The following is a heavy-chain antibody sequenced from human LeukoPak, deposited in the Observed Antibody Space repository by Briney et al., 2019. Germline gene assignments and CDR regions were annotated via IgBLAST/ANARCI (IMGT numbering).Heavy chain of an antibody. CDR1: GFTFGSYE. J-gene: IGHJ6*04. CDR2: ISSSGSTI. Sequence: PGGSLRLSCAASGFTFGSYEMSWVRQAPGEGQEWGSYISSSGSTIYYADSVKGRFTISRENAKNSLYLQMNSLRAEDTAVYYCAELGTTMIGGVWGKGTTVTISS. CDR3: AELGTTMIGGV. V-gene: IGHV3-48*03. D-gene: IGHD3-10*02.